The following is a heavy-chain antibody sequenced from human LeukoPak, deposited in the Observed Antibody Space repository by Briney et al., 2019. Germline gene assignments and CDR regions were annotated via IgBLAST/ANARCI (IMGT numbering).Heavy chain of an antibody. D-gene: IGHD3-10*01. J-gene: IGHJ4*02. Sequence: ASVEVSCKVSRDTLTDLSMHWVRQTPGYGLEWMGGFDPEDGEIIYAQKFQGRVTMTEDTSTDTAYMELSSLRSDDTAVYYCATSVFPGSYYRPDYTFGYWGQGTLVTVSS. CDR3: ATSVFPGSYYRPDYTFGY. V-gene: IGHV1-24*01. CDR2: FDPEDGEI. CDR1: RDTLTDLS.